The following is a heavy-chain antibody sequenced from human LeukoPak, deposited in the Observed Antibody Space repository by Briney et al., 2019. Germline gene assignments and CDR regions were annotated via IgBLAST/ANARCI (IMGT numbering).Heavy chain of an antibody. CDR2: IYHSGST. CDR3: ARAYIRGGYSSGWYVERSDHFDY. J-gene: IGHJ4*02. Sequence: KPSETLSLTCTVSGYSISSGYYWGWIRQPPGKGLEWIESIYHSGSTYYNPSLKSRVTISVDTSKNQFSLKLSSVTAADTAVYYCARAYIRGGYSSGWYVERSDHFDYWGQGTLVTVSS. CDR1: GYSISSGYY. D-gene: IGHD6-19*01. V-gene: IGHV4-38-2*02.